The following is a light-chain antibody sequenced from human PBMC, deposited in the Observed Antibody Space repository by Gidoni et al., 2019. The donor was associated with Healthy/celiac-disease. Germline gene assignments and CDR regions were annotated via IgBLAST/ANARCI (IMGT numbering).Light chain of an antibody. V-gene: IGKV1-39*01. Sequence: DIQMTQSPSSLSASVGDRVTITCRASQSISTDLNWYQPKPGKDPQLLLYAASTLKIGVPSRFSGSGSGTDSPLLISSLQPADFATYHCQQSYSTPPTFGQGTKVEIK. J-gene: IGKJ1*01. CDR3: QQSYSTPPT. CDR1: QSISTD. CDR2: AAS.